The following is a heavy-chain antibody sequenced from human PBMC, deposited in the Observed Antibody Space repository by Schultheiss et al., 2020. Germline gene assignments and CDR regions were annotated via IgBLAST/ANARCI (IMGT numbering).Heavy chain of an antibody. CDR1: GFTFSSYS. CDR2: ISSSSSTI. CDR3: ARPHIIRSLYYFDY. Sequence: GESLKISCAASGFTFSSYSMNWVRQAPGKGLEWVSSISSSSSTIYYADSVKGRFTISRDNAKNSLYLQMNSLRAEDTAVYYCARPHIIRSLYYFDYWGQGTLVTVSS. D-gene: IGHD3-10*01. V-gene: IGHV3-48*01. J-gene: IGHJ4*02.